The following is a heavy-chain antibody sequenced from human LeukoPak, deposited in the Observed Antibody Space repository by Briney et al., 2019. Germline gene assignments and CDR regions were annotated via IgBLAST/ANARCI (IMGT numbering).Heavy chain of an antibody. CDR2: INPNSGDT. D-gene: IGHD2-15*01. J-gene: IGHJ5*02. CDR3: ARGPLEYCSGGTCYSGRNWFDP. CDR1: GYTFTGYY. Sequence: GASVKVSCKTSGYTFTGYYIHWVRQAPGQGLEWMGWINPNSGDTNYAQKFQGRVTMTRDTSISTVYMELRRLRYDDTAAYYCARGPLEYCSGGTCYSGRNWFDPWGQGTLVTVSS. V-gene: IGHV1-2*02.